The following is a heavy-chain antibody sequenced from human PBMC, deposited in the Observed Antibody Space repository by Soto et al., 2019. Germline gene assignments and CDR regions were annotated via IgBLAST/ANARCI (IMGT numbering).Heavy chain of an antibody. Sequence: SETLSLTCTVSGGSISSYYWSWIRQPPGKGLEWIGYIYYSGSTNYNPSLKSRVTISVDTSKNQFSLKLSSVTAADTAVYYCARSLLGELSLYYYYYMDVWGKGTTVTVSS. D-gene: IGHD3-16*02. CDR2: IYYSGST. CDR3: ARSLLGELSLYYYYYMDV. J-gene: IGHJ6*03. CDR1: GGSISSYY. V-gene: IGHV4-59*01.